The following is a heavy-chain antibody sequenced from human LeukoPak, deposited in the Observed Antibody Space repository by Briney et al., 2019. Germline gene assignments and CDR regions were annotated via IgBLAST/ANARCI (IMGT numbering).Heavy chain of an antibody. V-gene: IGHV3-53*01. CDR3: AREMIQLPGYFDY. CDR2: IYSGGNT. J-gene: IGHJ4*02. Sequence: GGSLRLSCAASGLTVSSNYMSWVRQAPGKGLEWVSVIYSGGNTFYADSVKGRFTISRDNSEDTLYLQMNSLRAEDTAVYYCAREMIQLPGYFDYWGQGTLVTVSS. D-gene: IGHD5-18*01. CDR1: GLTVSSNY.